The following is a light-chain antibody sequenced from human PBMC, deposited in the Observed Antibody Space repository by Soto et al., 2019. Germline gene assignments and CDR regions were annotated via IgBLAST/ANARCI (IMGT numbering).Light chain of an antibody. CDR2: GAS. Sequence: DIVMTQSPATLSVAPGERVTFSCRASQGVSRKLAWYQHKPGQAPRLLISGASTGATGIPARFSGSGSGTSFTLTISSLQSEDCAIYYCQQYQTWPITFGGGTKVEIK. J-gene: IGKJ4*01. CDR1: QGVSRK. CDR3: QQYQTWPIT. V-gene: IGKV3-15*01.